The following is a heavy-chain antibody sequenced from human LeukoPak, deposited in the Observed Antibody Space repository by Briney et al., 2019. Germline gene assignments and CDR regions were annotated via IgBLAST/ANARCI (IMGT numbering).Heavy chain of an antibody. V-gene: IGHV4-59*11. CDR1: GVSIRSHY. CDR2: IPYSGST. Sequence: PSETLSLTCTVSGVSIRSHYWIWIRQPPGKGLEWIGHIPYSGSTNYNPSLKSRVTISVDTSKNQFSLRLSSVTAADTAVYYCARDGEGDEGWDYWGQGTLVPVSS. CDR3: ARDGEGDEGWDY. J-gene: IGHJ4*02. D-gene: IGHD7-27*01.